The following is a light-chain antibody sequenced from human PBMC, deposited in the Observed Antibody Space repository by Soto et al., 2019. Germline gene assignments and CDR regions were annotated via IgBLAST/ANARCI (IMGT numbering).Light chain of an antibody. CDR2: DAS. V-gene: IGKV1-5*01. CDR3: QQYNSYTIT. CDR1: QSISSW. J-gene: IGKJ5*01. Sequence: IQMTQSHSTLSASVGGRVTITCRASQSISSWLAWYQQKPGKAPKLLIYDASSLESGVPSRFSGSGSGTEFTITISSLQNDYCATYDGQQYNSYTITFGQGTRLEI.